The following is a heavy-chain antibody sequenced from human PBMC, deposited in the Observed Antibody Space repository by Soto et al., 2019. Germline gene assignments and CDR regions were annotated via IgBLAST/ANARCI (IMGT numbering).Heavy chain of an antibody. D-gene: IGHD2-2*01. V-gene: IGHV3-30*03. Sequence: QVELVESGGGVVQPGRSLRLSCAASGFPFSSYGMHWVRQAPGKGLEWVAAISYDGKFKYYADSAKGRFTISRDNSQNTLYLQMNSLSAEDTALFFCARDRSLLHTTSRGCFDYWGRGTLVTVSS. CDR1: GFPFSSYG. J-gene: IGHJ4*02. CDR2: ISYDGKFK. CDR3: ARDRSLLHTTSRGCFDY.